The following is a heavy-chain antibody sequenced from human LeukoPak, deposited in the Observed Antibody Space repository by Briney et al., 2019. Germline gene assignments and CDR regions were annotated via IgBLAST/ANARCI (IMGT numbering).Heavy chain of an antibody. CDR1: GFTFSSHW. Sequence: PGGSLRLSCAASGFTFSSHWMHWVRQAPGKGLVWVSRINSDGSSTSYADSVKGRFTMSRDNAKNTLYLQMNSLRAEDTAVYYCARGADTGYSSDSWGQGTLVTVSS. CDR2: INSDGSST. V-gene: IGHV3-74*01. CDR3: ARGADTGYSSDS. J-gene: IGHJ5*02. D-gene: IGHD6-19*01.